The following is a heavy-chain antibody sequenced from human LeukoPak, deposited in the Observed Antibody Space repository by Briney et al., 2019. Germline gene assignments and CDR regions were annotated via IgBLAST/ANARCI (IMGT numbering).Heavy chain of an antibody. D-gene: IGHD2-2*01. CDR3: ARDTYCSSTSCSRGWFDP. J-gene: IGHJ5*02. CDR2: ISAYNGNT. Sequence: GASVKVSCKASGYTFTSYAISWVRQAPGQGLEWMGWISAYNGNTNYAQKLQGRVTMTTDTSTSTAYMELRSLRSDDTAVYYCARDTYCSSTSCSRGWFDPWGEGTLVTVSS. V-gene: IGHV1-18*04. CDR1: GYTFTSYA.